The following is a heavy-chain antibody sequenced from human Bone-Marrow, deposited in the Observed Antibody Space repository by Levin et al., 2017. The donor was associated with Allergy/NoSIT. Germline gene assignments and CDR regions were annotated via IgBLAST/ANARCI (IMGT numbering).Heavy chain of an antibody. CDR3: ANGRGATGYSSWEFDY. D-gene: IGHD6-13*01. CDR1: GITFSGYG. Sequence: PGGSLRLSCAASGITFSGYGMHWVRQAPGKGLEWVAVVSYDGSKTYYADSVKGRFTISRDNSKDTLYLQMNSLRAEDTALYYCANGRGATGYSSWEFDYWGQGTLVTVSS. J-gene: IGHJ4*02. V-gene: IGHV3-30*18. CDR2: VSYDGSKT.